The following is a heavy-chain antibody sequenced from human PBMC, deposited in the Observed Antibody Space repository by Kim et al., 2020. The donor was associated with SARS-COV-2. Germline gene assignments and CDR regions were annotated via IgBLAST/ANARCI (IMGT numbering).Heavy chain of an antibody. V-gene: IGHV3-15*01. CDR2: IKSKTDGGTT. J-gene: IGHJ4*02. CDR3: TTCRYTAMERWAFDY. D-gene: IGHD5-18*01. Sequence: GGSLRLSCAASGFTFSNAWMSWVRQAPGKGLEWVGRIKSKTDGGTTDYAAPVKGRFTISRDDSKNTLYLQMNSLKTEDTAVCYCTTCRYTAMERWAFDYWGQGTLVTVSS. CDR1: GFTFSNAW.